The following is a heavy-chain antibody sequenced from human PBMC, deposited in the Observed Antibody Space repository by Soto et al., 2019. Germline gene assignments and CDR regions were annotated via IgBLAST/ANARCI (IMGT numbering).Heavy chain of an antibody. J-gene: IGHJ6*01. V-gene: IGHV4-31*03. CDR2: IYYSGST. D-gene: IGHD3-9*01. CDR1: GISMSGGSER. Sequence: VGMTCTDAGISMSGGSERRSWMRQHAGNGMEWIGYIYYSGSTYYNPSLKSRVTISVDTSKNQFSLKLSSVTAADTAVYYCARDYQYYDILPDHRYY. CDR3: ARDYQYYDILPDHRYY.